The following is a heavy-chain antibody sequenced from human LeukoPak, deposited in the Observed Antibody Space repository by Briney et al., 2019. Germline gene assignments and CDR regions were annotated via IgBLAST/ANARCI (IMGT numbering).Heavy chain of an antibody. CDR1: GFTFSSYG. CDR3: AKAPVSRGYSSGWPIDY. CDR2: IRYDGSNK. Sequence: PGGSLRLSCAASGFTFSSYGMHWVRQAPGKGLEWVAFIRYDGSNKYYADSVKGRFTISRDNSKNTLYLQMNSLRAEDTAVYYCAKAPVSRGYSSGWPIDYWGQGTLVTVSS. V-gene: IGHV3-30*02. J-gene: IGHJ4*02. D-gene: IGHD6-19*01.